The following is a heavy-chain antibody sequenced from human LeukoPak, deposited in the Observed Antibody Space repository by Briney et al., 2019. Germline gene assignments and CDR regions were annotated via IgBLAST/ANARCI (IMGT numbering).Heavy chain of an antibody. D-gene: IGHD2-8*01. J-gene: IGHJ6*04. CDR3: ARAPDYCTNGVCYLMDV. Sequence: PSETLSLTCTVSGGSISSTIYYWGWIRQPPGKGLEWIGSISYTGSTYYNPSLKSRVTISIDTSKNQFSLKLNSVTAADTAIYYCARAPDYCTNGVCYLMDVWGKGTTVTVSS. V-gene: IGHV4-39*07. CDR2: ISYTGST. CDR1: GGSISSTIYY.